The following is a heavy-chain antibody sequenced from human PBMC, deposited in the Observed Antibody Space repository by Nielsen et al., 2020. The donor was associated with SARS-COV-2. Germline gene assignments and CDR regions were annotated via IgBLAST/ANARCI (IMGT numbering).Heavy chain of an antibody. V-gene: IGHV4-59*12. CDR1: GGSISSYY. J-gene: IGHJ6*03. Sequence: SETPSLTCTVSGGSISSYYWSWIRQPPGKGLEWIGYIYYSGSTNYNPSLKSRVTISVDTSKNQFSLKLSSVTAADTAVYYCARSKGHIAAAGTPYYYYMDVWGKGTTVTVSS. CDR2: IYYSGST. CDR3: ARSKGHIAAAGTPYYYYMDV. D-gene: IGHD6-13*01.